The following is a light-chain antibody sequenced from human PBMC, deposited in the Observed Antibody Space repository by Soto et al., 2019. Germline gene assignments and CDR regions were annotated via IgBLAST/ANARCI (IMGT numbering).Light chain of an antibody. Sequence: EIVLTQSPGTLSLSPGESATLSCRASQRVSTSYFAWYQQKPGQAPRLLIYGTSNRATGFPDRFSGSGSGTDFTLTISRLVPEDYAVYYCQQYGSSPLTFGQGTRLEIK. CDR3: QQYGSSPLT. CDR1: QRVSTSY. V-gene: IGKV3-20*01. CDR2: GTS. J-gene: IGKJ5*01.